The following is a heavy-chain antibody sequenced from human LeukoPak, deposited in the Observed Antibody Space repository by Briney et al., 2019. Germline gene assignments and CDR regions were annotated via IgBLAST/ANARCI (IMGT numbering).Heavy chain of an antibody. CDR3: ARGLTYGDYPASLGY. J-gene: IGHJ4*02. V-gene: IGHV1-69*05. D-gene: IGHD4-17*01. CDR2: IIPIFGTA. CDR1: GGTFSSYA. Sequence: SVKVSCKASGGTFSSYAISWVRQAPGQGLEWMGGIIPIFGTANYAQKFQGRVTMTRDMSTSTVYMELSSLRSEDTAVYYCARGLTYGDYPASLGYWGQGTLVTVSS.